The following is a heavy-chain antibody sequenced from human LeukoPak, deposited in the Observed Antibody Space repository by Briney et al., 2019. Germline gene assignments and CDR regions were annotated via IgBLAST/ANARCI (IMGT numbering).Heavy chain of an antibody. CDR2: ISSSSSYT. V-gene: IGHV3-11*03. D-gene: IGHD6-13*01. CDR1: GFTFSDYY. J-gene: IGHJ3*02. CDR3: ARSNIAAAGGDAFDI. Sequence: KPGGSLRLSCAAPGFTFSDYYMSWIRQAPGKGLEWVSYISSSSSYTNYADSVKGRFTISRDNAKNSLYLQMNSLRAEDTAVYYCARSNIAAAGGDAFDIWGQGTMVTVSS.